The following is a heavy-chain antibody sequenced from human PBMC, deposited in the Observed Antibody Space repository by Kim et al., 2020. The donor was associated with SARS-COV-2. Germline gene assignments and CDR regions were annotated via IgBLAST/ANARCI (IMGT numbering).Heavy chain of an antibody. CDR3: AREDDGFDI. CDR2: ISFDGNNE. CDR1: AFSFSRNA. J-gene: IGHJ3*02. V-gene: IGHV3-30*14. Sequence: GGSLRLSCAASAFSFSRNAIHWVRQAPGKGLEWLAVISFDGNNEYYADSVRGRFTISRDNSKNTLYVQMNSLGAEDTAVYYCAREDDGFDIWGQGTMVTVSS.